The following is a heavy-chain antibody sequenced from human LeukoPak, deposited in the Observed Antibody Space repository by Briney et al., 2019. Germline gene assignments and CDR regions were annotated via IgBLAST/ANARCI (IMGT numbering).Heavy chain of an antibody. CDR1: GYSFSGFV. Sequence: ASVKVSCKASGYSFSGFVMHWVRQAPGQSLEWTGWINTGNGETKYSQEFQGRVTMTRDTSASIVYMELSSLRSEDTAVYYCARGGLRLVHGYWGQGTLVIVSS. CDR2: INTGNGET. J-gene: IGHJ4*02. CDR3: ARGGLRLVHGY. V-gene: IGHV1-3*04. D-gene: IGHD2-8*02.